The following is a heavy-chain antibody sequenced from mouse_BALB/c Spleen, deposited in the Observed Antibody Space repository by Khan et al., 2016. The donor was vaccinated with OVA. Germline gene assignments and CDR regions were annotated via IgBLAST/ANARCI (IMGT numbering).Heavy chain of an antibody. V-gene: IGHV5-6*01. D-gene: IGHD1-1*01. CDR2: VSTGGSYT. J-gene: IGHJ3*01. CDR3: TRLAYYYDSEGFAY. Sequence: EVELVESGGDLVKPGGSLKLSCAASGFTFSTYGMSWVRQTPDKRLEWVATVSTGGSYTYYADSVKGRFTISRDNAKNTLFRQMSGLKSEDTAIFYCTRLAYYYDSEGFAYWGQGTLVTVSA. CDR1: GFTFSTYG.